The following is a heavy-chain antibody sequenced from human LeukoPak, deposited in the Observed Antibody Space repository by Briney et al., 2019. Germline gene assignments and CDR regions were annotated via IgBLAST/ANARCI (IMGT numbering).Heavy chain of an antibody. D-gene: IGHD2-2*01. J-gene: IGHJ4*02. CDR1: GFTFSNYW. V-gene: IGHV3-7*01. CDR2: IKQDGSEK. CDR3: ARGYCSSTSCFSAGLKDF. Sequence: GGSLRLSCAASGFTFSNYWMSWVRQAPGKGLEWVANIKQDGSEKYYVDSVKGRFTISRDNAKNSLYLQMNSLRADDTALYYCARGYCSSTSCFSAGLKDFWGQGTPVTVSS.